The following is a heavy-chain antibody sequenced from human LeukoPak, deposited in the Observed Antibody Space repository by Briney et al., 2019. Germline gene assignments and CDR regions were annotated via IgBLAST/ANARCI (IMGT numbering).Heavy chain of an antibody. Sequence: PSQTLSLTCTVSGGSISSGSYYWSWIRQPAGKGLEWIGRIYTSGSTNYNPSLKSRVTISVDTSKNQFSLKLSSVTAADTAVYYCARGWRGSYYDYWGQGTLVSVSS. V-gene: IGHV4-61*02. CDR1: GGSISSGSYY. CDR3: ARGWRGSYYDY. J-gene: IGHJ4*02. D-gene: IGHD1-26*01. CDR2: IYTSGST.